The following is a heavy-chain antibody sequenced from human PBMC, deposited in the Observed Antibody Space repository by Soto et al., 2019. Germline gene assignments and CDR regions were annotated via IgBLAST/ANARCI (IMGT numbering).Heavy chain of an antibody. Sequence: QVQLVQSGAEVKKPGASVKVSCKASGYTFTSYGISWVRQAPGQGLEWMGWISAYNGNTNYAQKLQGRVTMTTDTSTSTAYIELCSLISGDRAVYSCVGFKDSPPYYFYYGIDVWGQGTMVTVSS. V-gene: IGHV1-18*01. CDR1: GYTFTSYG. CDR3: VGFKDSPPYYFYYGIDV. J-gene: IGHJ6*02. D-gene: IGHD3-10*01. CDR2: ISAYNGNT.